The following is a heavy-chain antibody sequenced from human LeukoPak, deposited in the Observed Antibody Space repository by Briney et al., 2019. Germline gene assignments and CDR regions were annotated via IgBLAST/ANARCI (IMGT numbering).Heavy chain of an antibody. CDR2: ISSSSSYI. CDR1: GFTFSSYS. V-gene: IGHV3-21*01. Sequence: GGSLRLSCAASGFTFSSYSMNWVRQAPGKGLEWVLSISSSSSYIYYADSVKGRFTISRDNAKNSLYLQMNSLRAEDTAEYYCARDREQWLRWFDPWGQGTLVTVSS. D-gene: IGHD6-19*01. CDR3: ARDREQWLRWFDP. J-gene: IGHJ5*02.